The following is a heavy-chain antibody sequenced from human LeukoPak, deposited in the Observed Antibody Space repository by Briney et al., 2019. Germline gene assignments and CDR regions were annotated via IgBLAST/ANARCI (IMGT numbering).Heavy chain of an antibody. J-gene: IGHJ3*02. CDR1: GFTFDDYA. V-gene: IGHV3-9*01. D-gene: IGHD2-21*01. CDR2: ISWNSGSI. Sequence: GRSLRLSCAASGFTFDDYAMHWVRQAPGKGLEWVSGISWNSGSIGYADSVKGRFIISRDNAKNSLYLQMNKLRTEDTALYYCARRRIYSVDAFDIWGHGTIVTVSS. CDR3: ARRRIYSVDAFDI.